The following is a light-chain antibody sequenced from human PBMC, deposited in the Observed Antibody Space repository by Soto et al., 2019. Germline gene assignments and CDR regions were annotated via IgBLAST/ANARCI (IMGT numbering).Light chain of an antibody. J-gene: IGLJ1*01. V-gene: IGLV2-14*03. CDR3: SSYTTSNTRQIV. CDR1: SSDVGGYNY. CDR2: DVS. Sequence: QSALTQPASLSGSPGQSITISCTGTSSDVGGYNYVSWYQHHPGKAPKLIIYDVSNRPSGVSIRFSASKSDNTASLTISGLQPEDEADYHCSSYTTSNTRQIVFGTGTKVTVL.